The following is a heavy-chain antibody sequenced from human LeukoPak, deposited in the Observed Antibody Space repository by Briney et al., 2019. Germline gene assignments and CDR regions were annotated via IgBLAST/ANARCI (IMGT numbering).Heavy chain of an antibody. CDR3: ASVYSSSWYSFDY. CDR1: GGSISSYY. V-gene: IGHV4-4*07. Sequence: SETLSLTCTVSGGSISSYYWSWIRQPAGKGLEWIGRIYTSGSTNYNPPLKSRVTISVDKSKNQFSLKLSSVTAADTAVYYCASVYSSSWYSFDYWGQGTLVTVSS. D-gene: IGHD6-13*01. J-gene: IGHJ4*02. CDR2: IYTSGST.